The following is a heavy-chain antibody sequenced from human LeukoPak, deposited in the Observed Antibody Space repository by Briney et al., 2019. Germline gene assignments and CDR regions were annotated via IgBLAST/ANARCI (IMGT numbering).Heavy chain of an antibody. CDR3: ARRDSSGWYSLDY. V-gene: IGHV3-53*01. J-gene: IGHJ4*02. CDR1: GFTVSSNY. Sequence: PGGYLRLSCAASGFTVSSNYMSWVREPPGKGLEWVSVIYSGGSTYYADSVKGRFTISRDNSKNTLYLQMNSLRAEDTAVYYCARRDSSGWYSLDYWGQGTLVTVSS. D-gene: IGHD6-19*01. CDR2: IYSGGST.